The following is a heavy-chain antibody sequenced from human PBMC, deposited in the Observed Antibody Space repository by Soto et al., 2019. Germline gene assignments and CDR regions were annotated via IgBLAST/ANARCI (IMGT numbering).Heavy chain of an antibody. D-gene: IGHD3-22*01. CDR3: ARGWGYFDSSGFPYLYAMDV. Sequence: GGSLRLSCAASGFTFSSYAMHWVRQAPGKGLEWVAVISFGGDNKYYADSVKGRFTISRDNLKNTLYLQMTSLRAEDTALYYCARGWGYFDSSGFPYLYAMDVWGQGTTVTVSS. J-gene: IGHJ6*02. CDR2: ISFGGDNK. CDR1: GFTFSSYA. V-gene: IGHV3-30-3*01.